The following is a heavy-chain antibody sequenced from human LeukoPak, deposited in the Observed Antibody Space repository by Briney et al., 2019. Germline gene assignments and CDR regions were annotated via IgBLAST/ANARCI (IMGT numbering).Heavy chain of an antibody. CDR2: ISWNSGSI. CDR1: GFTFDDYA. V-gene: IGHV3-9*01. CDR3: ASREKDYFDY. Sequence: GGSLRLSCAASGFTFDDYAMHWGRQAPGKGLEWVSGISWNSGSIGYADSVKGRFTISRDNAKNSLYLQMNSLRAEDTALYYCASREKDYFDYWGQGTLVTVSS. J-gene: IGHJ4*02. D-gene: IGHD3-10*01.